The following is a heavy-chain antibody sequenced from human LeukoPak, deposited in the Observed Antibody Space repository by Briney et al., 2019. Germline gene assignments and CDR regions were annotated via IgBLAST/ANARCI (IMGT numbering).Heavy chain of an antibody. CDR2: MNPNSGNT. V-gene: IGHV1-8*01. Sequence: ASVKVSCKASGYTFTSYDINWVRQATGQGLEWMGWMNPNSGNTGYAQKFQGRVTMTRNTSISTAYMELSSLRSEDTAVYYCARAGKSISGSKPVFYYYYYYMDVWGKGTTVTVSS. CDR3: ARAGKSISGSKPVFYYYYYYMDV. J-gene: IGHJ6*03. D-gene: IGHD3-22*01. CDR1: GYTFTSYD.